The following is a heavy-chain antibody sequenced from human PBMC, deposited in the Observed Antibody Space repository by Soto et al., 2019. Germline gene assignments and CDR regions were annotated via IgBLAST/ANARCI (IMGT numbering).Heavy chain of an antibody. J-gene: IGHJ5*02. D-gene: IGHD3-10*01. V-gene: IGHV4-34*01. Sequence: SDTLSLTCAVYGGSFSGYYWSWIRQPPGKGLEWIGEINHSGSTNYNPSLKSRVTISVDTSKNQFSLKLSSVTAADTAVYYCARGRITRVRGRNWLDPWGQGTLVT. CDR2: INHSGST. CDR3: ARGRITRVRGRNWLDP. CDR1: GGSFSGYY.